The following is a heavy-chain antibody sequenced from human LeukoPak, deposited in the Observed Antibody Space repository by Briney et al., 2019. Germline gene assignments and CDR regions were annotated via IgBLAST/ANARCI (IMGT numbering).Heavy chain of an antibody. CDR3: VARRGVSDWYFDL. CDR1: GFTFSSYA. J-gene: IGHJ2*01. Sequence: PGGSLRLSCAASGFTFSSYAMSWVRQAPGKGLEWVSAISGSGGSTYYADSVKGRFTISRDNSKNTLYLQMGSLRAEDMAVYYCVARRGVSDWYFDLWGRGTLVTVSS. V-gene: IGHV3-23*01. D-gene: IGHD3-10*01. CDR2: ISGSGGST.